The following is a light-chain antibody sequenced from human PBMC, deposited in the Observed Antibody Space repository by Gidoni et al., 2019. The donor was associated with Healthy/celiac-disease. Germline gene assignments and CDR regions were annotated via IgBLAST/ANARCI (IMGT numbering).Light chain of an antibody. CDR2: GAS. V-gene: IGKV3-15*01. J-gene: IGKJ4*01. CDR3: QQYNNWLALT. CDR1: QSVSSN. Sequence: IVMTQSPATLSVSPGQRATLPCRASQSVSSNLAWSQQKPGQAPRLLIYGASTRATGIPAGFSSSGSGTKFTLTISSLQSEEFAVYYCQQYNNWLALTFGGGTKVEIK.